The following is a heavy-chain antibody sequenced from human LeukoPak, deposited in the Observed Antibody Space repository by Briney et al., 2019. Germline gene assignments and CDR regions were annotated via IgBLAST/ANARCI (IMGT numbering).Heavy chain of an antibody. J-gene: IGHJ3*02. CDR2: ISGSGGST. Sequence: GGSLRLSCAASGFTFSSYAMSWVRQAPGKGLEWVSAISGSGGSTYYADSVKGRFTISRDNAKNSLYLQMNSLRAEDTAVYYCARVPTYYYDSSGSLDAFDIWGQGTMVTASS. CDR1: GFTFSSYA. D-gene: IGHD3-22*01. CDR3: ARVPTYYYDSSGSLDAFDI. V-gene: IGHV3-23*01.